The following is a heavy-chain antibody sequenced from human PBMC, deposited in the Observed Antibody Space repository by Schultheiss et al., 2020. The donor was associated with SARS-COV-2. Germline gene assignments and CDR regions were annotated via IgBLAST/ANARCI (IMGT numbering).Heavy chain of an antibody. CDR2: ISYDGSNK. J-gene: IGHJ4*02. CDR1: GFTFSSYA. Sequence: GGSLRLSCAASGFTFSSYAMHWVRQAPGKGLEWVAVISYDGSNKYYADSVKGRFTISRDNAKNTLYLQMNGLRAEDTAVYYCARDLGGIAGYWGQGTLVTVSS. V-gene: IGHV3-30-3*01. CDR3: ARDLGGIAGY. D-gene: IGHD6-13*01.